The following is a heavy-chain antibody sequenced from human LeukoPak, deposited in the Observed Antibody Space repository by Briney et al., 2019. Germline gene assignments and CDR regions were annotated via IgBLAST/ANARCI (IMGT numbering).Heavy chain of an antibody. V-gene: IGHV3-21*01. D-gene: IGHD3-16*01. J-gene: IGHJ4*02. CDR1: GFTFTTYS. CDR3: ARAFLGPYFDY. CDR2: ISSSSSYI. Sequence: GGSLRLSCEASGFTFTTYSMTWVRQAPGKGLEWVSSISSSSSYIYYADSVKGRFTISRDNAKNSLYLQMNSLRAEDTAVYYCARAFLGPYFDYWGQGTLVTVSS.